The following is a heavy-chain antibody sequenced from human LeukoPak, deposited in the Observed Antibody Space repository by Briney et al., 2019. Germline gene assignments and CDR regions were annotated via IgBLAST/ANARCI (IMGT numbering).Heavy chain of an antibody. D-gene: IGHD3-10*01. CDR1: GGSISRYY. V-gene: IGHV4-59*08. CDR2: IYYSGST. CDR3: ARHYGSGTYPLDY. J-gene: IGHJ4*02. Sequence: PSETLSLTCTVSGGSISRYYWSWIRQPPGKGQEWIGYIYYSGSTNYNPSLKSRVTISVDTSKNQFSLKLSSVTAADTAVYYCARHYGSGTYPLDYWGQGTLVTVSS.